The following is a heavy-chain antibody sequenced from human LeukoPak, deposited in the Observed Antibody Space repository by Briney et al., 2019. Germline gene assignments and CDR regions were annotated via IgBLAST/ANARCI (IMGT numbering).Heavy chain of an antibody. D-gene: IGHD4-17*01. V-gene: IGHV4-34*01. CDR1: GGSFSGYY. CDR3: ARRGDYGAPLDY. J-gene: IGHJ4*02. Sequence: PSETLSLTCAVYGGSFSGYYWSWIRQPPGKGLEWIGEINHSGSTNYNPSLKSRVTISVDTSKNQFSLKLNSVTAADTALYYCARRGDYGAPLDYWGQGTLVTVSS. CDR2: INHSGST.